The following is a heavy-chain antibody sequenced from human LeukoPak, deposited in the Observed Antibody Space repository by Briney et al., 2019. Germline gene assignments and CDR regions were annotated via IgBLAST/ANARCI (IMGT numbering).Heavy chain of an antibody. J-gene: IGHJ4*02. CDR3: ARGYYYFDY. CDR2: IYYSGST. V-gene: IGHV4-59*08. CDR1: GGSISSYF. Sequence: SETLSLTCTVSGGSISSYFWSWIRQPPGKGLEWIGYIYYSGSTNYNPSLKSRVTISIDKSKTQFSLRLGSVTAADTAVYYCARGYYYFDYWGQGTLVTVSS. D-gene: IGHD2-15*01.